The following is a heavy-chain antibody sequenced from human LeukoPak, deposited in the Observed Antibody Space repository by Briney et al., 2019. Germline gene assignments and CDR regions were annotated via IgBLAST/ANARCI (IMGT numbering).Heavy chain of an antibody. D-gene: IGHD6-13*01. V-gene: IGHV1-69*04. CDR2: IIPILGIA. CDR3: ARDPSDSSSWIKGYFQH. J-gene: IGHJ1*01. Sequence: SVKVSCKASGGTFSSYTISWLRQAPEQGLEWMGRIIPILGIANYAQKFQGRVTITADKSTSTAYMELSSLRSEDTAVYYCARDPSDSSSWIKGYFQHWGQGTLVTVSS. CDR1: GGTFSSYT.